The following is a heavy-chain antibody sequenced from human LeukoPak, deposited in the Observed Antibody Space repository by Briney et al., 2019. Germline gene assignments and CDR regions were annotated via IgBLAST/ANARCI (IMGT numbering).Heavy chain of an antibody. D-gene: IGHD5-18*01. Sequence: SETLSLTCTVSGGSISSGDFYWTWIRQPQGKGLEGIGYIYYSGNTYYNPSLKSRVTISVDTSKNQFSLKLSSVTAADTAVYYCAATASNWFDPWGQGTLVTVSS. CDR1: GGSISSGDFY. CDR3: AATASNWFDP. V-gene: IGHV4-30-4*08. J-gene: IGHJ5*02. CDR2: IYYSGNT.